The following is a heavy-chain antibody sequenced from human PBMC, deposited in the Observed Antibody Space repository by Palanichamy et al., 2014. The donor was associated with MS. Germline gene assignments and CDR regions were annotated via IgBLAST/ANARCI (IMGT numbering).Heavy chain of an antibody. J-gene: IGHJ4*02. V-gene: IGHV4-39*01. D-gene: IGHD4-11*01. CDR3: ARRGDDYILDY. Sequence: GPGLVKPSETLSLTCTVSGASISGSHHYWGWIRQPPGKGLEWIGSVHCAGATFYNPSLKSRVTTSVDTSKNQFSLKMNSVTAADTAVYFCARRGDDYILDYWGQGTLVTVSS. CDR2: VHCAGAT. CDR1: GASISGSHHY.